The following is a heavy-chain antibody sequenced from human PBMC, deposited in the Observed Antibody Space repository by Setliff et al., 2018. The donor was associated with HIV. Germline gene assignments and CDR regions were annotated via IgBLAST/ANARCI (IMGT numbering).Heavy chain of an antibody. Sequence: PSETLSLTCTVSGDSISSVSYSWGWIRQPPGKGLEWIGYMYSGGNTYYKPSLKSRVTMSVDSSKNQISLRLSSVTAADTAMYYCVRDDYGYNGKGFDYWGPGTLVTVSS. V-gene: IGHV4-39*02. J-gene: IGHJ4*02. CDR2: MYSGGNT. CDR1: GDSISSVSYS. D-gene: IGHD4-17*01. CDR3: VRDDYGYNGKGFDY.